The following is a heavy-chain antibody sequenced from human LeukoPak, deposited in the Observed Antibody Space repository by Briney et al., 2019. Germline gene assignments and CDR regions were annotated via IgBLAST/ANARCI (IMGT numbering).Heavy chain of an antibody. D-gene: IGHD6-6*01. V-gene: IGHV3-43*02. J-gene: IGHJ5*02. CDR1: GFSFDDYA. Sequence: GGSLRLSCAASGFSFDDYAMYWVRQAPGKGLEWVSLISGDGGITYYADSVKGRFTISRDNSKNSLYLQMNSLRDEDTALYYCAKDSRRGIAARPGWFDPWGQGTLVTVSS. CDR2: ISGDGGIT. CDR3: AKDSRRGIAARPGWFDP.